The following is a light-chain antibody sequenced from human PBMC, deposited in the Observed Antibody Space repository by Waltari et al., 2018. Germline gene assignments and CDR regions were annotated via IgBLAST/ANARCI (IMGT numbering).Light chain of an antibody. V-gene: IGKV1-9*01. CDR2: AAA. CDR3: QQIKSYPIT. Sequence: DIQLTQSPSFLSSSVGDRVTISCRASQGISTYLAWFQQKPGKAPRRLIYAAAILQGGVPSRFSGSGSGTDFTLTISNVEPEDFGTYYCQQIKSYPITFGGGTKVEVK. CDR1: QGISTY. J-gene: IGKJ4*01.